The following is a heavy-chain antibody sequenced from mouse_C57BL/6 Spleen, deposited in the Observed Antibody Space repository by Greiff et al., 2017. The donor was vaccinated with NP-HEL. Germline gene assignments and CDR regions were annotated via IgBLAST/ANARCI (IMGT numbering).Heavy chain of an antibody. V-gene: IGHV1-80*01. CDR1: GYAFSSYW. Sequence: VKLMESGAELVKPGASVKISCKASGYAFSSYWMNWVKQRPGKGLEWIGQIYPGDGDTNYNGKFKGKATLTADKSSSTAYMQLSSLTSEDSAVYFCARGVTTGVEDYWGQGTTLTVSS. CDR3: ARGVTTGVEDY. CDR2: IYPGDGDT. J-gene: IGHJ2*01. D-gene: IGHD1-1*01.